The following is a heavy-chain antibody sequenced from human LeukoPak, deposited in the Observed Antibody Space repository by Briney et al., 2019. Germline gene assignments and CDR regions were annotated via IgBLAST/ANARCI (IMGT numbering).Heavy chain of an antibody. CDR3: ARLRADSSSYGSDDAFDT. CDR1: GFTFSDYY. Sequence: GGSLRLSCAASGFTFSDYYMSWIRQAPGKGLEWVSYISSSGSTIYYADSVKGRFTISRDNAKNSLYLQMNSLRAEDTAVYYCARLRADSSSYGSDDAFDTWGQGTMVTVSS. D-gene: IGHD6-13*01. CDR2: ISSSGSTI. V-gene: IGHV3-11*01. J-gene: IGHJ3*02.